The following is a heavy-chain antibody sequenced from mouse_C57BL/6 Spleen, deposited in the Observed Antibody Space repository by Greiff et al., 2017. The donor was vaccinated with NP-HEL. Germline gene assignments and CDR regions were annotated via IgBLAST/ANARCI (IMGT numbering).Heavy chain of an antibody. V-gene: IGHV1-50*01. CDR1: GYTFTSYW. Sequence: VQLQQSGAELVKPGASVKLSCKASGYTFTSYWMQWVKQRPGQGLEWIGEIDPSDSYTNYNQKFKGKATLTVDTSSSTAYMQLSSLTSEDSAVYYCARRGGTTVVGDFDVWGTGTTVTVSS. D-gene: IGHD1-1*01. J-gene: IGHJ1*03. CDR2: IDPSDSYT. CDR3: ARRGGTTVVGDFDV.